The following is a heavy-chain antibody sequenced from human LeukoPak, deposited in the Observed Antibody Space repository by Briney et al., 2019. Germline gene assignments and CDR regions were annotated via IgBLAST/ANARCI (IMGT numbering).Heavy chain of an antibody. D-gene: IGHD2-8*01. Sequence: KPSETLSLTCTVSGGSISSYYWSWIRQPAGKGLEWIGRIYTSGSTNYNPSLKSRVTMSVDTSKNQVSLKLSSVTAADTAVYYCARGKTDRDCTNGVCCLTRWGQGTLVTVSS. CDR2: IYTSGST. CDR3: ARGKTDRDCTNGVCCLTR. J-gene: IGHJ4*02. V-gene: IGHV4-4*07. CDR1: GGSISSYY.